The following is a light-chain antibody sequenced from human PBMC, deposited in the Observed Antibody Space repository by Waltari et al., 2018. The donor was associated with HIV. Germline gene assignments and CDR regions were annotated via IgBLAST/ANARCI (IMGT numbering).Light chain of an antibody. CDR1: DSDLVNFDS. Sequence: QSVLTQPASVSGSPGQSISISCTATDSDLVNFDSISWYQQYVGQAPNVLFRDFTDRPSGFSYRFSAAKSDNTASLTIPGLQTADEADYYCSSTTLSGTLSYVFGPGTRGTV. V-gene: IGLV2-14*03. CDR3: SSTTLSGTLSYV. J-gene: IGLJ1*01. CDR2: DFT.